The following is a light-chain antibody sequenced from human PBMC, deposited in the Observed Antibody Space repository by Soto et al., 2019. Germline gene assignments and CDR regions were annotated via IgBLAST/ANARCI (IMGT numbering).Light chain of an antibody. CDR1: QRSNRW. J-gene: IGKJ1*01. CDR2: KAS. CDR3: QQYNSYSEA. Sequence: QMTLSTSTRPGSVGDRVTITCRASQRSNRWLDWYQEKPRKAPKILIYKASSLESGVPSRFSGSGSGTEFTLTIHSLQPDDFATYFCQQYNSYSEAFGQRAKVDIK. V-gene: IGKV1-5*03.